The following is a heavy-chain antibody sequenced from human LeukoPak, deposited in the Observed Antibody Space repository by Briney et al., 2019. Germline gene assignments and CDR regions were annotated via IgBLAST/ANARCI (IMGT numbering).Heavy chain of an antibody. D-gene: IGHD4-17*01. V-gene: IGHV4-4*07. CDR1: GNSFGDYY. CDR3: TRDTGTTGEVKFDP. Sequence: PSETLSLTCTVSGNSFGDYYWSWIRQPAGKGLEWIGRIYTSGSTTYNPSLKSRVTMSVDTSKGQFSLNLMSVTTADTAVYYCTRDTGTTGEVKFDPWGQGTLVTVSS. J-gene: IGHJ5*02. CDR2: IYTSGST.